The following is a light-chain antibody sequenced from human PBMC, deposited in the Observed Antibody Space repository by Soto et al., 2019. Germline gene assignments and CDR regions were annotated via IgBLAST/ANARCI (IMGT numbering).Light chain of an antibody. CDR1: SSDVGGYNF. CDR3: SAYAGSSTL. Sequence: QSVLTQPPSASGSPGQSVTISCTGTSSDVGGYNFVSWYQQHPGKAPNLMIYEVSKRPSGVPDRFSGSKSGNTASLTVSGLQAEDEADYYCSAYAGSSTLFGGGTKVTVL. J-gene: IGLJ2*01. CDR2: EVS. V-gene: IGLV2-8*01.